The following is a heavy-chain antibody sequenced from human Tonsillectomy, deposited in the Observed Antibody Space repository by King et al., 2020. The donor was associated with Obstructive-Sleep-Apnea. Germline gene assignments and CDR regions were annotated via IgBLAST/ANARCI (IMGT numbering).Heavy chain of an antibody. CDR3: ASRYGSGSYYKGGLGY. V-gene: IGHV4-59*08. CDR1: GGSIISYY. CDR2: IYYSVST. D-gene: IGHD3-10*01. Sequence: QLQESGPGLVKPSETLSLTCTVSGGSIISYYWSWIRQPPGKGLEWIGYIYYSVSTNYNPSLKSRVTISVDTSKNQFSLKLRAVTAADTAVYYCASRYGSGSYYKGGLGYWGQGTLVTVSS. J-gene: IGHJ4*02.